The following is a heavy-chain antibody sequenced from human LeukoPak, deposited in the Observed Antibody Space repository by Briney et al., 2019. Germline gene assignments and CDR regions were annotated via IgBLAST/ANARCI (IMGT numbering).Heavy chain of an antibody. V-gene: IGHV1-18*01. CDR1: GYTFTSYG. J-gene: IGHJ4*02. CDR3: ASSSSGPGNYYFDY. CDR2: ISAYNGNT. D-gene: IGHD6-19*01. Sequence: ASVKVSCKASGYTFTSYGISWVRQAPGQGLEWMGWISAYNGNTNCVQKLQGRVTMTTDTSTSTAYMELRSLRSDDTAVYYCASSSSGPGNYYFDYWGQGTLVTVSS.